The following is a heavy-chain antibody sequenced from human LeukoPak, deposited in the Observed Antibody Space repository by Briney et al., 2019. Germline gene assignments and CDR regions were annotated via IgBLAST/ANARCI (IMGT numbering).Heavy chain of an antibody. Sequence: PGGSLRLSCAASGFSVSSNYMSWVRQAPGKGLECVSAISGSGGSTYSADSLKGRFTISRDNSKNTLYLQINSLRTDDTAVFYCARGGLGSAFDNWGQGTLVTVSS. CDR1: GFSVSSNY. V-gene: IGHV3-23*01. D-gene: IGHD6-19*01. CDR2: ISGSGGST. CDR3: ARGGLGSAFDN. J-gene: IGHJ4*02.